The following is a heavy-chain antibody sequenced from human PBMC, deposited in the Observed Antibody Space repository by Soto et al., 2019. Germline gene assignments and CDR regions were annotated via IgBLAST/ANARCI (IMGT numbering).Heavy chain of an antibody. CDR2: IYYLGST. Sequence: SETLSLTCSVSGGSMSEYFWSWIRQSPGKGLEWIGYIYYLGSTDYNPSLKGRVTISVDTSKRQFSLRLTSVTAADTAVYYCARDGYDGSGSPYPAYWGPGTQVTVSS. D-gene: IGHD3-10*01. CDR3: ARDGYDGSGSPYPAY. V-gene: IGHV4-59*01. CDR1: GGSMSEYF. J-gene: IGHJ4*02.